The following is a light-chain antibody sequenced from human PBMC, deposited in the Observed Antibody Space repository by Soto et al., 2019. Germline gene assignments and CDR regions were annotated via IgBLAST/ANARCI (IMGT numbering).Light chain of an antibody. CDR3: SSYTSSDSWV. J-gene: IGLJ3*02. Sequence: QSALTQPASVSGSPGQSITISCTGTSSDVGAYNYVSWYQQHPGKAPKFMIYDVSNRPSGVSSRFSGSKSGNTASLTISGLQADDEADYYCSSYTSSDSWVFGGVTKLTVL. CDR2: DVS. V-gene: IGLV2-14*01. CDR1: SSDVGAYNY.